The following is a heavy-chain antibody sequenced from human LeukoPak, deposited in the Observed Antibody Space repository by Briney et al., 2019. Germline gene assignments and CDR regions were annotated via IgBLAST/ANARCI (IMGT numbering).Heavy chain of an antibody. CDR2: IIPIFPKS. D-gene: IGHD1-14*01. CDR3: ARDGVRNMGLRLDY. Sequence: ASVKVSCKASGGTFGVNAIHWVRQAPGQGLEWMGDIIPIFPKSNYAQEFQGRVTFTADESTSTAYMEMSSLTSEDTAVYYCARDGVRNMGLRLDYWGQGTLVIVSS. CDR1: GGTFGVNA. V-gene: IGHV1-69*01. J-gene: IGHJ4*02.